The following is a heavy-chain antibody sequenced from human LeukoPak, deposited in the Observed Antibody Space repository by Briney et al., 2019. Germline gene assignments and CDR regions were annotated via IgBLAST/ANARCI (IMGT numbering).Heavy chain of an antibody. CDR1: GGSFSGYY. CDR2: INHSGST. D-gene: IGHD3-16*01. CDR3: ARGLRRRSFGDY. Sequence: SETLSLTCGVYGGSFSGYYWSWIRQPPGRGLEWIGEINHSGSTNYNPSLKSRVTISVDTSKNQFSLKLSSVTAADTAVYYCARGLRRRSFGDYWGQGTLVTVSS. V-gene: IGHV4-34*01. J-gene: IGHJ4*02.